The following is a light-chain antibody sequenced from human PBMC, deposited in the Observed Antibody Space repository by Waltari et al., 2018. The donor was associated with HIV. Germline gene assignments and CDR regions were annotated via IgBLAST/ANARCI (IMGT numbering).Light chain of an antibody. CDR2: DDN. CDR1: RTYFRPRNY. CDR3: SSYMNSGSLV. J-gene: IGLJ3*02. V-gene: IGLV2-14*01. Sequence: QSGLTQPASIPASLGQSITISCIASRTYFRPRNYISWFQHHPDKAPQLLIYDDNIRPSGIPFRLSGSRSGNTASLTISGLQVDDEGDYYCSSYMNSGSLVFGGGTKVTVL.